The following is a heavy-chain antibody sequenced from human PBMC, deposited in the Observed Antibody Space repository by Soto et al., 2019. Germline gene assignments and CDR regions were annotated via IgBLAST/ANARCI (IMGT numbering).Heavy chain of an antibody. V-gene: IGHV3-33*01. J-gene: IGHJ2*01. D-gene: IGHD2-15*01. CDR2: IWYDGSNK. CDR3: ARDGGCCSGGSCYSLDWYFDL. CDR1: GFTFSSYG. Sequence: QVQLVESGGGVVQPGRSLRLSCAASGFTFSSYGMHWVRQAPGKGLEWVAVIWYDGSNKYYADSVKGRFTISRDNSKNTLYLQMNSLRAEDTAVYYCARDGGCCSGGSCYSLDWYFDLWGRGTLVTVSS.